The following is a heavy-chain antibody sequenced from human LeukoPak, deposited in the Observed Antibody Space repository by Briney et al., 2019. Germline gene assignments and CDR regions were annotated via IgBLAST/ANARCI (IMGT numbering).Heavy chain of an antibody. CDR1: GGSISSSSYY. CDR2: IYYSGST. D-gene: IGHD2-2*01. CDR3: ARAGAQLPPPEKWFDP. Sequence: PSETLSLTCTVSGGSISSSSYYWGWIRQPPGKGLEWIGSIYYSGSTYYNPSLKSRVTISVDTSKNQFSLKLSSVTAADTAVYYCARAGAQLPPPEKWFDPWGQGTLVTVSS. J-gene: IGHJ5*02. V-gene: IGHV4-39*01.